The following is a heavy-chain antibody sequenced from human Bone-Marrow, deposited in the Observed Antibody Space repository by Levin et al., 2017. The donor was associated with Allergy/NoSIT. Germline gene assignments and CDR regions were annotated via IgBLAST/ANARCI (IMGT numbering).Heavy chain of an antibody. CDR2: INHSGST. V-gene: IGHV4-34*01. D-gene: IGHD4-17*01. CDR1: GGSFSGYY. CDR3: ARGAVVLPATTVTYFDY. J-gene: IGHJ4*02. Sequence: SETLSLTCAVYGGSFSGYYWSWIRQPPGKGLEWIGEINHSGSTNYNPSLKSRVTISVDTSKNQFSLKLSSVTAADTAVYYCARGAVVLPATTVTYFDYWGQGTLVTVSS.